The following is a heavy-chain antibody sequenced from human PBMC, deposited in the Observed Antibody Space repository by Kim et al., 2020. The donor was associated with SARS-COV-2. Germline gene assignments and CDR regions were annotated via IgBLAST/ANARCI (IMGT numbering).Heavy chain of an antibody. J-gene: IGHJ2*01. V-gene: IGHV3-21*01. CDR2: ISSSSSYI. Sequence: GGSLRLSCAASGFTFNSYAMNWVRQAPGKGLEWVSSISSSSSYIYYADSVKGRFTISRDNARNSLYLQMNSLRAEDTAVYFCARDATTGNWYFDLWGRGTLVTVSS. CDR3: ARDATTGNWYFDL. CDR1: GFTFNSYA. D-gene: IGHD4-17*01.